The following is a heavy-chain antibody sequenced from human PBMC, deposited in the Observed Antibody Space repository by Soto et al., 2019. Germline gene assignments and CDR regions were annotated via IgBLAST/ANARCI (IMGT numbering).Heavy chain of an antibody. D-gene: IGHD1-26*01. V-gene: IGHV1-2*04. Sequence: ASVKVSCKASGYTFTGYYMHWVRQAPGQGLEWMGWINPNSGGTNYVQKFQGWVTMTRDTSISTAYMELSRLRSDDTAVYYCARGVVEWELLWVDYWGQGTLVTVSS. CDR2: INPNSGGT. CDR3: ARGVVEWELLWVDY. CDR1: GYTFTGYY. J-gene: IGHJ4*02.